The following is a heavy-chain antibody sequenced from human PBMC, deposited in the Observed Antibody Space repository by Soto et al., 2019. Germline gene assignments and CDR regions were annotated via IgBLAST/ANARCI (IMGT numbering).Heavy chain of an antibody. CDR3: ARRTEYYFDY. CDR2: IYYSGST. V-gene: IGHV4-59*08. CDR1: GGSISSYY. Sequence: LSLTCTVSGGSISSYYWSWIRQPPGKGLEWIGYIYYSGSTNYNPSLKSRVTISVDTSKNQFSLKLSSVTAADTAVYYCARRTEYYFDYWGQGTLVTVSS. D-gene: IGHD3-10*01. J-gene: IGHJ4*02.